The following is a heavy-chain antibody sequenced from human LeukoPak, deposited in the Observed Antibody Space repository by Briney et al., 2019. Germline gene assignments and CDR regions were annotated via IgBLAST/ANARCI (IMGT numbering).Heavy chain of an antibody. J-gene: IGHJ4*02. CDR3: ASLPHYDFWSGYPPFDY. D-gene: IGHD3-3*01. CDR2: INSDGSST. V-gene: IGHV3-74*01. CDR1: GFTFSSYW. Sequence: GGSLRLSRAASGFTFSSYWMHWVRQAPGKGLVWVSRINSDGSSTSYADSVKGRFTISRDNAKNTLYLQMNSLRAEDTAVYYCASLPHYDFWSGYPPFDYWGQGTLVTVSS.